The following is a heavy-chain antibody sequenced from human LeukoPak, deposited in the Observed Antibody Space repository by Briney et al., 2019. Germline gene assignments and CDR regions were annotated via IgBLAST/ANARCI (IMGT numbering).Heavy chain of an antibody. Sequence: PGRSLRLSCAASGFIFNNYGMHWVRQTPGKGLEWVALMSLDGSKSYYADSVKGRFTISRDKAEKTLSLQMNSLRAEDTAVYYCAMESAGSADAFDIWGQGTMVTVSS. CDR1: GFIFNNYG. J-gene: IGHJ3*02. CDR2: MSLDGSKS. V-gene: IGHV3-30*03. CDR3: AMESAGSADAFDI. D-gene: IGHD3-3*01.